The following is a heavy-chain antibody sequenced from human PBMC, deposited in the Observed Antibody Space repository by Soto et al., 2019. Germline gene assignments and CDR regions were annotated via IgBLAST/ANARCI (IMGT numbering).Heavy chain of an antibody. D-gene: IGHD7-27*01. CDR2: INHSGST. J-gene: IGHJ4*02. CDR1: GGSFSGYY. CDR3: ARGWGTIFDY. V-gene: IGHV4-34*01. Sequence: QVQLQQWGAGLLKPSETLSLTCAVYGGSFSGYYWNWIRQPPGKGLEWIGEINHSGSTNYNPSLKSLVTISVDTSTNQFSLKLSSVTAADTAVYYCARGWGTIFDYWGQGTLVTVSS.